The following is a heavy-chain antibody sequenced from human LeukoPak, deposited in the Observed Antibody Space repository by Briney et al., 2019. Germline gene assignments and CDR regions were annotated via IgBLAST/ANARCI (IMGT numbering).Heavy chain of an antibody. D-gene: IGHD5/OR15-5a*01. CDR2: IYPGDSDT. CDR1: GYIFTSYW. J-gene: IGHJ6*02. V-gene: IGHV5-51*01. Sequence: GESLRISCKGSGYIFTSYWIAWVRQVSGKGLEWMGIIYPGDSDTRYSPSFQGQVTISADKSISTAYLQWSSLKASDTAMYYCARQGPVSGQFFYGMDVWGQGTTVTVSS. CDR3: ARQGPVSGQFFYGMDV.